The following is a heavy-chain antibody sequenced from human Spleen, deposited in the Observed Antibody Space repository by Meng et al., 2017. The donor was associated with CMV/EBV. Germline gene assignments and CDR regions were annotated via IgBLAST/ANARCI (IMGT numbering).Heavy chain of an antibody. J-gene: IGHJ4*02. CDR1: GGSFSGYY. CDR3: ARVGGYEDY. CDR2: IYRSGST. D-gene: IGHD5-12*01. V-gene: IGHV4-59*10. Sequence: QVQVQGWGEGMLKASEPLPVTWVVYGGSFSGYYWGWIRQGDGKGLEWIGRIYRSGSTKSHPSLKSRVTMSVDTSKNQFSLKLSSVPAADTAVYYCARVGGYEDYWGQGTLVTVSS.